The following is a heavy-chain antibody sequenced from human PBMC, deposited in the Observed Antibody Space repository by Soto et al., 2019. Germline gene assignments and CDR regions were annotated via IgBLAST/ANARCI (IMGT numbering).Heavy chain of an antibody. CDR3: ARERRYYDFWSGISKGMDV. Sequence: ASVKVSCKASGYTFTSYGISWVRQAPGQGLEWMGWISSYNAKTNIAQRFQGRLSMTTDTSTTTVYMELRSLRSDDTAVYYCARERRYYDFWSGISKGMDVWGQGTPVTVSS. CDR2: ISSYNAKT. V-gene: IGHV1-18*01. D-gene: IGHD3-3*01. CDR1: GYTFTSYG. J-gene: IGHJ6*02.